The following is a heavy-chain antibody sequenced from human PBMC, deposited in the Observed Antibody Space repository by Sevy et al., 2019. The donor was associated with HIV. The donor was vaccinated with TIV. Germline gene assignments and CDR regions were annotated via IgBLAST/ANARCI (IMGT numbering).Heavy chain of an antibody. Sequence: GGSLRLSCAASGFTFSSYAMSWVRQAPGKGLEWVSDISGSGGSTYYADSVKGRFTISRDNSKNTLYLQMNSLRAEDTGVYYWAKSPHYGTGVDYWGQGTLVTVSS. CDR1: GFTFSSYA. D-gene: IGHD3-10*01. J-gene: IGHJ4*02. CDR3: AKSPHYGTGVDY. CDR2: ISGSGGST. V-gene: IGHV3-23*01.